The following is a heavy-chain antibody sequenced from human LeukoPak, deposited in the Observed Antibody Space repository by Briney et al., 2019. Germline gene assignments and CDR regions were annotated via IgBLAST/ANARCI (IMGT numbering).Heavy chain of an antibody. Sequence: SETLSLTCTVSGGSISSSSYYWGWIRQPPGKGLEWIGSIYYSGSTYYNPSLKSRVTISVDTSKNQFSLKLSSVTAADTAVYYCARVSIFWGTLRSPWYWFDPWGQGTLVTVSS. CDR3: ARVSIFWGTLRSPWYWFDP. D-gene: IGHD3-9*01. V-gene: IGHV4-39*01. CDR1: GGSISSSSYY. J-gene: IGHJ5*02. CDR2: IYYSGST.